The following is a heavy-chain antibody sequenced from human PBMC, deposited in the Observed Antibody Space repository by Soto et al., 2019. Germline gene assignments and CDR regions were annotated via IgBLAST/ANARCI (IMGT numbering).Heavy chain of an antibody. CDR2: IYYSGST. CDR1: GGSISSYY. J-gene: IGHJ4*02. Sequence: QVQLQESGPGLVKPSETLSLTCTVSGGSISSYYWSWIRQPPGKGLEWIGYIYYSGSTNYNPSLKSRVTISVDTSKNQFSLKLSSVTAADTAVYYCARGKYYGPTMFDYWGQGTLVTVSS. D-gene: IGHD3-10*01. V-gene: IGHV4-59*01. CDR3: ARGKYYGPTMFDY.